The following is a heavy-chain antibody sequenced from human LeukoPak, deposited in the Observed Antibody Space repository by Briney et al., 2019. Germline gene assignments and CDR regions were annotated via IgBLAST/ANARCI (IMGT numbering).Heavy chain of an antibody. CDR1: GFPINRYW. CDR2: INYRGTIT. Sequence: GGALRLSCAASGFPINRYWMHWVRQAPGKGLVWVSEINYRGTITSYVDSVKGRFTISRDIAKNTLYLQMNSRRADDTAVYYCAREITENRASGSCDGFDLWGRGTLVTVSS. V-gene: IGHV3-74*01. CDR3: AREITENRASGSCDGFDL. J-gene: IGHJ2*01. D-gene: IGHD1-26*01.